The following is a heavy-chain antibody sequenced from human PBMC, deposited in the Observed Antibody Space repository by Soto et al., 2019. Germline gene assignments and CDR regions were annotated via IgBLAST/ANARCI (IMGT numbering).Heavy chain of an antibody. J-gene: IGHJ4*02. V-gene: IGHV3-23*01. CDR3: AKDLGIAVAGTVGYFDY. CDR1: GFTVSIYA. Sequence: GGSLRLSFAASGFTVSIYAMSWVRQAPGKGLEWVSAISGSGGSTYYGDSVKGRFTISRDNSKNTLYLQMNSLRAEDTAVYYCAKDLGIAVAGTVGYFDYWGKGTLVTVSS. CDR2: ISGSGGST. D-gene: IGHD6-19*01.